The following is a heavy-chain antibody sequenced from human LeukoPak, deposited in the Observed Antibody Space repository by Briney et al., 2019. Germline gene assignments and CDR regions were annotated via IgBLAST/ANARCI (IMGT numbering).Heavy chain of an antibody. V-gene: IGHV1-2*02. CDR2: INPNSGGT. CDR1: GYTFTGYY. CDR3: ARGGGGYCSSASCYGSWFDP. D-gene: IGHD2-2*01. J-gene: IGHJ5*02. Sequence: ASVKVSCKASGYTFTGYYMHWVRQAPGQGLEWMGWINPNSGGTNYAQKLQGRVTMTTDTSTSTAYMELRSLRSDDTAVYYCARGGGGYCSSASCYGSWFDPWGQGALVTVSS.